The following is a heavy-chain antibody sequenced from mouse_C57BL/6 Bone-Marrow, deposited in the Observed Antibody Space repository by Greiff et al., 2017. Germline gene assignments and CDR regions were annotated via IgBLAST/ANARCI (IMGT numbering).Heavy chain of an antibody. CDR2: IYPRSGNT. Sequence: QVQLQQSGAELARPGASVKLSCKASGYTFTSYGLSWVKQRTGQGLEWIGEIYPRSGNTYYNEKFKGKATLTADKSSSTAYMELRSLTSEDSAVYFCARRESLLPGAWFAYWGQGTLVTVSA. CDR3: ARRESLLPGAWFAY. J-gene: IGHJ3*01. CDR1: GYTFTSYG. V-gene: IGHV1-81*01. D-gene: IGHD2-1*01.